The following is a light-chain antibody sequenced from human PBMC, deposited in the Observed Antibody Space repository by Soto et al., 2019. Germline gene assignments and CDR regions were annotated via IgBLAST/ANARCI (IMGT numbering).Light chain of an antibody. CDR3: QQGHSWPLT. J-gene: IGKJ5*01. Sequence: DLQMTQSPSSVSASVGDRVTITCRASQGLIGSLAWYQKKPGKAPKLLMYVTSRLQSGVPSRFSGSASGTDFTLTIDSLSPEDLATYYCQQGHSWPLTFGQGTRLEIK. CDR1: QGLIGS. V-gene: IGKV1-12*01. CDR2: VTS.